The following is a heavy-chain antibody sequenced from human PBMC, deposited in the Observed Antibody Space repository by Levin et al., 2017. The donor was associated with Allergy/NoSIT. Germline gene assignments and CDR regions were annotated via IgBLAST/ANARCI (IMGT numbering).Heavy chain of an antibody. Sequence: GESLKISCKASGYTFTGYYMHWVRQAPGQGLEWMGWINPNSGGTNYAQKFQGRVTMTRDTSISTAYMELSRLRSDDTAVYYWARGYDDYVWGSYRLWRYFDYWGQGTLVTVSS. CDR1: GYTFTGYY. D-gene: IGHD3-16*02. CDR3: ARGYDDYVWGSYRLWRYFDY. V-gene: IGHV1-2*02. CDR2: INPNSGGT. J-gene: IGHJ4*02.